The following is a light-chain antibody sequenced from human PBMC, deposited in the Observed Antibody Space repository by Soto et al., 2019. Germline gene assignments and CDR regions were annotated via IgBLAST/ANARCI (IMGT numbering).Light chain of an antibody. V-gene: IGLV3-21*02. Sequence: SYELTRPPSVSVAPGQTARITCEGHNIGSKSVHWYQLRPGQAPEVVLYDDTDRPSGIPERFSGSNSGDTATLTITRVEAGDGADYYCQVRDSSNDYLVFGGGTQLTVL. CDR1: NIGSKS. J-gene: IGLJ3*02. CDR3: QVRDSSNDYLV. CDR2: DDT.